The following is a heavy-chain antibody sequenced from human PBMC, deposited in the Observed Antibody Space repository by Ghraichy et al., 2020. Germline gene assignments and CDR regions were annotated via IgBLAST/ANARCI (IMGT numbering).Heavy chain of an antibody. CDR1: GGSISSYY. D-gene: IGHD2-15*01. CDR3: ARVSPFGWYPDYYYYMDV. Sequence: SETLSLTCTVSGGSISSYYWSWIRQPPGKGLEWIGYIYYSGSTNYNPSLKSRVTISVDTSKNQFSLKLSSVTAADTAVYYCARVSPFGWYPDYYYYMDVWGKGTTVTVSS. V-gene: IGHV4-59*01. CDR2: IYYSGST. J-gene: IGHJ6*03.